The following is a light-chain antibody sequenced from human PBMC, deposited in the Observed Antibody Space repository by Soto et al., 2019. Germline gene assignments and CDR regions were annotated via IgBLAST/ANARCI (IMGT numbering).Light chain of an antibody. CDR3: HQYGSSPPT. CDR1: QSITSYY. CDR2: GAS. V-gene: IGKV3-20*01. J-gene: IGKJ2*01. Sequence: EIVLTQSPATLSLSPGERATLSCRASQSITSYYLAWYQQKPGQAPRLLIYGASSRATGIPDRFSGSGSGTDFTLTISGLEPEDLAVYYCHQYGSSPPTFGQGTKLEIK.